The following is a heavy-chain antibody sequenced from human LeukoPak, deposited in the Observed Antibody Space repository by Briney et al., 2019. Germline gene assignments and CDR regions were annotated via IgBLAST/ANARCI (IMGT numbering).Heavy chain of an antibody. Sequence: GGSLRLSCAASGFTFSSYSMNWVRQAPGKGLEWVSSISSSSSYIYYADSVKGRFTISRDNAKNSLYLQMDSLRDEDTAVYYCARDIGDCSSLSCYNHYYYMDVWGKGTTVTVSS. CDR3: ARDIGDCSSLSCYNHYYYMDV. CDR2: ISSSSSYI. D-gene: IGHD2-2*02. V-gene: IGHV3-21*01. J-gene: IGHJ6*03. CDR1: GFTFSSYS.